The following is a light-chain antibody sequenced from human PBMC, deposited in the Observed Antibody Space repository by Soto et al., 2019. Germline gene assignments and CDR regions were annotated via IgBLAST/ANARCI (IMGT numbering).Light chain of an antibody. CDR2: KVS. Sequence: DVVMTQSPLSLPVTLGQPASISCRSSQSLVYSDGNTYLHWFQQRPGQSPRRLIHKVSIRDSGVPARFSGSGSGTDFTLKISSVEPEDVGVYYCMQHTHWPWTFGQGTKV. CDR3: MQHTHWPWT. V-gene: IGKV2-30*01. J-gene: IGKJ1*01. CDR1: QSLVYSDGNTY.